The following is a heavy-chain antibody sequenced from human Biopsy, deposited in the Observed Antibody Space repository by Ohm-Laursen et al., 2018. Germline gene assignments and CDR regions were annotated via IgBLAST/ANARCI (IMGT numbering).Heavy chain of an antibody. J-gene: IGHJ4*02. V-gene: IGHV4-34*01. CDR1: GGSFSGYY. Sequence: GTLSLTCTVYGGSFSGYYWSWIRQPPGKGLEWIGEMNHGGSTNYNSSLKSRVTISVDTSKNQFSLKLNFVTAADTAVYYCARGSNWNDWSFDYWGQGTVVTVPS. CDR3: ARGSNWNDWSFDY. D-gene: IGHD1-20*01. CDR2: MNHGGST.